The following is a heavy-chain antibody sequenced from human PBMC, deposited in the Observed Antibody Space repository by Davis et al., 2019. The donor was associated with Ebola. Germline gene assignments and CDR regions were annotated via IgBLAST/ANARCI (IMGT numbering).Heavy chain of an antibody. CDR1: GFTFSSYW. D-gene: IGHD1-1*01. CDR2: ISYDGSNK. V-gene: IGHV3-30*03. Sequence: GESLKISCAASGFTFSSYWMHWVRQAPGKGPEWVAVISYDGSNKYYADSVKGRFTISRDNSKNTLYLQMNSLRAEDTAVYYCARATVLDYWGQGTLVTVSS. CDR3: ARATVLDY. J-gene: IGHJ4*02.